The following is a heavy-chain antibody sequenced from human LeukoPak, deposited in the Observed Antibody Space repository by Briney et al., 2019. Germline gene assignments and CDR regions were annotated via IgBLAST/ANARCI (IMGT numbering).Heavy chain of an antibody. J-gene: IGHJ4*02. CDR3: ARFGDGYIRDY. CDR2: ISSSSSYI. Sequence: GGSLRLSCAASGFTFSSYSMNWVRQAPGKGLEWVSSISSSSSYIYYADSVKGRFTISRDNAKNSLCLQMNSLRAEDTAVYYCARFGDGYIRDYWGQGTLVTVSS. D-gene: IGHD5-24*01. V-gene: IGHV3-21*01. CDR1: GFTFSSYS.